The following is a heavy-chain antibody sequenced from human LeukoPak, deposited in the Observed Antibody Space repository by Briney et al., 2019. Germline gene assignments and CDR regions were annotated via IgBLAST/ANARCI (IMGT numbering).Heavy chain of an antibody. CDR1: GCSIYMSSHY. CDR3: ARRLGGSGWFDY. J-gene: IGHJ4*02. CDR2: IYYSGST. Sequence: KPSETLSLTCTVSGCSIYMSSHYWVWIRQPPGKGLEWIGNIYYSGSTYYNPSLKSRVTISVDTSKKQFSLKLSSVTAADTAVYYCARRLGGSGWFDYWGQGALVTVSS. D-gene: IGHD6-25*01. V-gene: IGHV4-39*01.